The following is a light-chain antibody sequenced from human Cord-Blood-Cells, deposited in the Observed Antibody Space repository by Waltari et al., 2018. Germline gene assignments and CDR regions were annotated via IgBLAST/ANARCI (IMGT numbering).Light chain of an antibody. CDR1: QSVLYSSNNKNY. Sequence: DIVMTQSADSLAVSLSERATINCKSSQSVLYSSNNKNYLAWYQQKPGQPPKLLIYWASTRESGVADRFSGSGSATDFTLIISSLQAEDVAVYYCLQYYSTPPWTFGQGTKVEIK. J-gene: IGKJ1*01. CDR3: LQYYSTPPWT. V-gene: IGKV4-1*01. CDR2: WAS.